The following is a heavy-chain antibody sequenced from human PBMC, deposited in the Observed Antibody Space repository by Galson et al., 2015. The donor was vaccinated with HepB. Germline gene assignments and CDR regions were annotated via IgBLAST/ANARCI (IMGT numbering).Heavy chain of an antibody. J-gene: IGHJ4*02. V-gene: IGHV3-48*01. Sequence: SLRLSCAASGFTFSSYSMNWVRQAPGKGLEWVSCISSSSSTIYYADSVKGRFTISRDNAKNSLYLQMNSLRAEDTAVYYCASSAAAGPDFDYWGQGTLVTVSS. CDR3: ASSAAAGPDFDY. D-gene: IGHD6-13*01. CDR2: ISSSSSTI. CDR1: GFTFSSYS.